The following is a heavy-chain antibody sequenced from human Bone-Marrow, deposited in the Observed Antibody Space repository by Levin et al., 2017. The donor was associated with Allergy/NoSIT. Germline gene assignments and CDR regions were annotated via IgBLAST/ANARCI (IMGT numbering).Heavy chain of an antibody. CDR3: ARVGAAAGTVYYFDY. Sequence: GESLKISCAASGFTVSSHYMSWVRQAPGKGLEWVSVIYSGGSTYYADSVKGRFTISRDNSKNTLYLQMNSLRAEDTAVYYCARVGAAAGTVYYFDYWGQGTLVTVSS. J-gene: IGHJ4*02. D-gene: IGHD6-13*01. CDR1: GFTVSSHY. V-gene: IGHV3-53*01. CDR2: IYSGGST.